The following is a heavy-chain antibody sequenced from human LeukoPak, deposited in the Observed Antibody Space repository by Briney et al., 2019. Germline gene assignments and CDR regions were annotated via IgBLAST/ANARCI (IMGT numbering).Heavy chain of an antibody. J-gene: IGHJ3*02. D-gene: IGHD6-13*01. Sequence: ASVKVSCKASGYTFTSYGISWVRQAPGQGLEWMGWISAYNGNTNYAQKLQGRVTMTTDTSTSTAYMELRSLRSDDTAVYYCARVGDSSSWYEEGDLGPIDASDIWGQGTMVTVSS. CDR3: ARVGDSSSWYEEGDLGPIDASDI. V-gene: IGHV1-18*01. CDR2: ISAYNGNT. CDR1: GYTFTSYG.